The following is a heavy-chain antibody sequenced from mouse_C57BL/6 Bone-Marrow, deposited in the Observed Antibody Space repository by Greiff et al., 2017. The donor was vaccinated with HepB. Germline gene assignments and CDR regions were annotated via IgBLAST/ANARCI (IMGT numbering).Heavy chain of an antibody. V-gene: IGHV5-12*01. CDR3: ARPHYYDNDEGFAY. J-gene: IGHJ3*01. CDR1: GFTFSDYY. CDR2: ISTGGGST. D-gene: IGHD2-4*01. Sequence: EVQLVESGGGLVQPGGSLKLSCAASGFTFSDYYMYWVRQTPEKRLEWVAYISTGGGSTYYPDNVKGRFTITRDNAKNTLYLQMSRLKSEDTAMYYCARPHYYDNDEGFAYWGQGTLVTVSA.